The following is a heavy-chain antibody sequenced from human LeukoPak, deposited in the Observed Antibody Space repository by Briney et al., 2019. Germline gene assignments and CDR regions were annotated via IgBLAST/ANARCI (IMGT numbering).Heavy chain of an antibody. CDR3: ARAGNWNQPFDY. CDR2: ISSSSSYT. CDR1: GFTFSDYY. D-gene: IGHD1-1*01. J-gene: IGHJ4*02. V-gene: IGHV3-11*06. Sequence: PGGSLRLSCAASGFTFSDYYMSWIRQAPGKGLEWVSYISSSSSYTNYADSVKGRFTISRDNAKNSPYLQVNSLRAEDTAVYYCARAGNWNQPFDYWGQGTLVTVSS.